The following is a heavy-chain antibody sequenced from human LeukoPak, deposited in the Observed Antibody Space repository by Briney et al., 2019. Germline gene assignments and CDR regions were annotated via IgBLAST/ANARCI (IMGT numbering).Heavy chain of an antibody. J-gene: IGHJ3*02. CDR2: IYYSGST. CDR3: ARDSGDYTGAFDI. D-gene: IGHD4-17*01. CDR1: GGSISSYY. Sequence: SETLSLTCTVSGGSISSYYWSWIRQPPGKGLEWIGYIYYSGSTNYNPSLKGRVTISVDTSKNQFSLKLSSVTAADTAVYYCARDSGDYTGAFDIWGQGTMVTVSS. V-gene: IGHV4-59*01.